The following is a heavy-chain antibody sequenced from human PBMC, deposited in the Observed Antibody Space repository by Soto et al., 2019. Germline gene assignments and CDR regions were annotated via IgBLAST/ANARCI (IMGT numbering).Heavy chain of an antibody. D-gene: IGHD6-13*01. Sequence: SETLSLTCAVYGGSFSGYYWSWIRQPPGKGLEWIGEINHSGSTNYNPSLKSRVTISVDTSKNQFSLKLSSVTAADTAVYYCARSAGIAAAGTPDWFDPWGQGTLVT. J-gene: IGHJ5*02. V-gene: IGHV4-34*01. CDR1: GGSFSGYY. CDR2: INHSGST. CDR3: ARSAGIAAAGTPDWFDP.